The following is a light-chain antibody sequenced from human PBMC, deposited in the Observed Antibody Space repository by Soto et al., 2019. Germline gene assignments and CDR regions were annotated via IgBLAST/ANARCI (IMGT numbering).Light chain of an antibody. CDR2: DAS. CDR3: QQFSNYPLT. J-gene: IGKJ4*01. CDR1: QGIARA. Sequence: AIHLTQSPSSLSATVGDSVTITCRASQGIARALAWYQQKPGKAHKLLIYDASSLESGVPSRFSGSGYVTDFTLTITSLQPEDFATYYCQQFSNYPLTFGGGTKVEIK. V-gene: IGKV1D-13*01.